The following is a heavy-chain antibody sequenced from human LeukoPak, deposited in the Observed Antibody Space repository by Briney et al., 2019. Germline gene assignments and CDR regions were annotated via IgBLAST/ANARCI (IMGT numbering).Heavy chain of an antibody. CDR1: GGTFSSYA. Sequence: ASVKVSCKASGGTFSSYAISWVRQAPGQGLEWMGGIIPIFGTANYAQKFQGRVTMTRDTSTSTVYMELSSLRSEDTAVYYCAREWELLDYWGQGTLVTVSS. V-gene: IGHV1-69*05. CDR2: IIPIFGTA. J-gene: IGHJ4*02. CDR3: AREWELLDY. D-gene: IGHD1-26*01.